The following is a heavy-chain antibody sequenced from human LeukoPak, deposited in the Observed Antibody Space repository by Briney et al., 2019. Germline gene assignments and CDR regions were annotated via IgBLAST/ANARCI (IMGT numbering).Heavy chain of an antibody. CDR2: ISSSGSII. CDR1: GFTFSSYE. Sequence: PGGSLRLSCAASGFTFSSYEMNWVRQAPGKGLEWVSYISSSGSIIYYADSVKGRFTISRDNSKNTLYLQMNSLRAEDTAVYYCAKAHSSGYSYGYVEYFDYWGQGTLVTVSS. J-gene: IGHJ4*02. CDR3: AKAHSSGYSYGYVEYFDY. D-gene: IGHD5-18*01. V-gene: IGHV3-48*03.